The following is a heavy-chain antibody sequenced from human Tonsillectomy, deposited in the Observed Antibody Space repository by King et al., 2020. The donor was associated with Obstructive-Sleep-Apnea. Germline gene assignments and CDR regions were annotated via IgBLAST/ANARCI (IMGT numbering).Heavy chain of an antibody. Sequence: VQLVESGAEGKKPGESLKISCKGSGYSFTNKWSIWVRQMPGKGLEWMGGIYPGDSDTRYSPSFQGQVTISVDRSISTVHLQWSSLKASDTAMYFCARAGIAVAGSWGIDYWGQGSLVTVSS. CDR2: IYPGDSDT. J-gene: IGHJ4*02. CDR3: ARAGIAVAGSWGIDY. D-gene: IGHD6-19*01. CDR1: GYSFTNKW. V-gene: IGHV5-51*01.